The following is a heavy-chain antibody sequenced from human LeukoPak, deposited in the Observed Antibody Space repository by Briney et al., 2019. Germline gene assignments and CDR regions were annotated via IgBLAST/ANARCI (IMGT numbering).Heavy chain of an antibody. J-gene: IGHJ3*02. V-gene: IGHV3-30*02. CDR3: ARDHLSGTIAFDI. CDR1: GFTFSSYG. Sequence: GGSLRLSCAASGFTFSSYGMHWVRQAPGKGLEGVAFIRYDGSNKYYADSVKGRFTISRDNSKNTLYLQMNSLRAEDTAVYYCARDHLSGTIAFDIWGQGTMVTVSS. CDR2: IRYDGSNK. D-gene: IGHD6-13*01.